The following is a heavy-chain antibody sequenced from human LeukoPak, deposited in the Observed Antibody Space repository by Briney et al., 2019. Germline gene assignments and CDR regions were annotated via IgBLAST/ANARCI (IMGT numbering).Heavy chain of an antibody. D-gene: IGHD3-10*01. J-gene: IGHJ3*02. CDR2: IRSKAYGGTT. V-gene: IGHV3-49*04. Sequence: GGSLRLSCTASGFTFGDYAMSWVRQAPGKGLEWVGFIRSKAYGGTTEYAASVKGRFTISRDDSKSIAYLQMNSLKTEDTAVYYCTRDQGGLWFGESQDAFDIWGQGTMVTVSS. CDR1: GFTFGDYA. CDR3: TRDQGGLWFGESQDAFDI.